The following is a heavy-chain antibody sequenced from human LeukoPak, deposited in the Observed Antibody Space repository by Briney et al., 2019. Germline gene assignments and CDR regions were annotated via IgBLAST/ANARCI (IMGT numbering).Heavy chain of an antibody. D-gene: IGHD2-21*01. Sequence: ASVKVSCKVSGFTLSEVSIHWVRQAPGKGLEWVGGFDPKDGEAVYAERLRDRVILTDDRSSNTAYMDLSRLGADDTAVYYCVTGVYCATTTCPGYGNYYYFMDVWGEGTTVTV. J-gene: IGHJ6*03. V-gene: IGHV1-24*01. CDR2: FDPKDGEA. CDR3: VTGVYCATTTCPGYGNYYYFMDV. CDR1: GFTLSEVS.